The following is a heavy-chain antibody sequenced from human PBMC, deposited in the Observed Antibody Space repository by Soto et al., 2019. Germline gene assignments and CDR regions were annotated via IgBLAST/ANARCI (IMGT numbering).Heavy chain of an antibody. Sequence: QVHLVQSGAEVKKPGASVKVSCKASGYTFTSYGITWVRQAPGPGLEWMGWISAHNGNTDYAQKLQGRVLVTRDTSTSTAYMELRSLRSDDTAVYYCARGRYGDYWGQGALVTVSS. CDR3: ARGRYGDY. V-gene: IGHV1-18*01. CDR1: GYTFTSYG. D-gene: IGHD1-1*01. J-gene: IGHJ4*02. CDR2: ISAHNGNT.